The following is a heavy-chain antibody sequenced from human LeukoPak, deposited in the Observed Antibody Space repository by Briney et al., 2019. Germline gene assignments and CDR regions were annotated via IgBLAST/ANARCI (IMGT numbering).Heavy chain of an antibody. CDR1: GFTFSAHY. Sequence: PGGSLRLSCTASGFTFSAHYMSWIRQAPGKGLEWVSYITDSGIHRYYADSVKGRFTISRDNPRNSLYLQMDSLTAEDTAVYYCVGDPDICSKVAYWGQGTQVTVSS. J-gene: IGHJ4*02. CDR2: ITDSGIHR. D-gene: IGHD3-10*02. V-gene: IGHV3-11*01. CDR3: VGDPDICSKVAY.